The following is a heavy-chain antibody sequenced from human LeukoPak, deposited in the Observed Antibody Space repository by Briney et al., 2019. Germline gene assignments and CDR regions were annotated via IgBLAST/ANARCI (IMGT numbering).Heavy chain of an antibody. V-gene: IGHV3-7*01. Sequence: AGGSLRLSCAASGFTFSSYWMSWVRQAPGKGLGWVANIKQDGSEKYYVDSVKGRFTISRDNAKNSLYLQMNSLRAEDTAVYYCAREYCSGGSCYSGALDYWGQGTLVTVSS. CDR1: GFTFSSYW. CDR3: AREYCSGGSCYSGALDY. CDR2: IKQDGSEK. J-gene: IGHJ4*02. D-gene: IGHD2-15*01.